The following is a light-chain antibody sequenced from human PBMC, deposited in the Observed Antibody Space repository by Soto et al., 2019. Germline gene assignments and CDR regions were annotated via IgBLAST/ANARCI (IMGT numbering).Light chain of an antibody. V-gene: IGKV1-8*01. CDR2: AAP. Sequence: AIRMTQSPSSFSASTGDRVTITCRASQGISSYLAWYQQKPGKAPKLLIYAAPTLQSGVPSRFSGSGSGTDFTLTISCLQSEDFATYYCHQYYSYSRTFGQGTKVEIK. J-gene: IGKJ1*01. CDR3: HQYYSYSRT. CDR1: QGISSY.